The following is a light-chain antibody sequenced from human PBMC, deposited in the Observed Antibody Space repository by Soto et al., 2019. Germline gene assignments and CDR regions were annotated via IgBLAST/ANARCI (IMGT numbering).Light chain of an antibody. CDR3: QQRNYWQVT. Sequence: EIVMTQSPATLSVAPGERATLSCRASQSISRNLAWYQQKPGQAPRLLIYDVSNRATGIPARFSGSGSGTDFTLTISSLEPEDFAVYYCQQRNYWQVTFGQGTRLE. CDR2: DVS. V-gene: IGKV3-11*01. J-gene: IGKJ5*01. CDR1: QSISRN.